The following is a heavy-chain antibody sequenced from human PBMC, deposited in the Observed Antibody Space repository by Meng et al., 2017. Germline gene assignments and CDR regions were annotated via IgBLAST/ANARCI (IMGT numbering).Heavy chain of an antibody. D-gene: IGHD1-26*01. V-gene: IGHV4-4*02. CDR2: IYHSGST. CDR3: ARDVVGAIIIARGDY. CDR1: GGSISSSNW. J-gene: IGHJ4*02. Sequence: QVQLQESRPGLVNPSGTLSLTCAVSGGSISSSNWWSWVRQPPGKGLEWIGEIYHSGSTNYNPSLKSRVTISVDKSKNQFSLKLSSVTAADTAVYYCARDVVGAIIIARGDYWGQGTLVTVSS.